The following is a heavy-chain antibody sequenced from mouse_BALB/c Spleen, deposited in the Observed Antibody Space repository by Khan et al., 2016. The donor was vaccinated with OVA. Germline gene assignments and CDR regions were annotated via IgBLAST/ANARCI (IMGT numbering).Heavy chain of an antibody. V-gene: IGHV3-2*02. CDR3: ARVYGGDFDY. Sequence: EVKLEESGPGLVKPSPSLSLSCTVTGYSITSDYAWNWIRQFPGNKLECMGFIRYSGNTNYNPSLKSRTSITLDTSTNPFFLQLNSVTTEDTATYYCARVYGGDFDYWGQGTTLTVSS. J-gene: IGHJ2*01. CDR1: GYSITSDYA. D-gene: IGHD2-10*02. CDR2: IRYSGNT.